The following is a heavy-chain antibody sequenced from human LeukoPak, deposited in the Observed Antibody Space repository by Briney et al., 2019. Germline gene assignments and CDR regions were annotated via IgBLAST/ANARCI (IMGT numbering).Heavy chain of an antibody. CDR1: GFTFSTYW. CDR2: INSDGSST. V-gene: IGHV3-74*01. Sequence: QPGGSLRLSCAASGFTFSTYWMHWVRQAPGKGLVWVSRINSDGSSTSYADSVKGRFTISRDNAKNTLYLQMNTLRVEDTAVYYCAKGVRSGTYYNCFDPWGQGTLVTVSS. D-gene: IGHD1-26*01. CDR3: AKGVRSGTYYNCFDP. J-gene: IGHJ5*02.